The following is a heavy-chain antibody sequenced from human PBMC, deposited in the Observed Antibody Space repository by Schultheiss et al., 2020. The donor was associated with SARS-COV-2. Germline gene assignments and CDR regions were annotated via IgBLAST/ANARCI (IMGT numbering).Heavy chain of an antibody. D-gene: IGHD3-3*01. CDR3: ARVIRFARPMDV. V-gene: IGHV3-74*01. J-gene: IGHJ6*04. Sequence: GGSLRLSCVASGFTLSDYWMHWVRQAPGKGLVWVSRINSDGSRTYYADSVKGRFTISRDDAKNTLYLQMNSLRAEDTAVYYCARVIRFARPMDVWGKGTTVTVSS. CDR1: GFTLSDYW. CDR2: INSDGSRT.